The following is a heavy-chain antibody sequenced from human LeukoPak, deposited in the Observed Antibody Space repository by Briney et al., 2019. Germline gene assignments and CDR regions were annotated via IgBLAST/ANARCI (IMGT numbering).Heavy chain of an antibody. CDR2: IYYSGST. CDR1: GGSTSSGGYY. D-gene: IGHD6-13*01. V-gene: IGHV4-31*03. J-gene: IGHJ3*02. Sequence: SETLSLTCTVSGGSTSSGGYYWSWIRQHPGKGLEWIGYIYYSGSTYYNPSLKSRVTISVDTSKNQFSLKLSSVTAADTAVYYCARGWSTGQIAAAGSDDAFDIWGQGTMVTVSS. CDR3: ARGWSTGQIAAAGSDDAFDI.